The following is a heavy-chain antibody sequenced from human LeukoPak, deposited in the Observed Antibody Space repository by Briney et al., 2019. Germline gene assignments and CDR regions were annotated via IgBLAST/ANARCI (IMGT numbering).Heavy chain of an antibody. CDR3: ARDLVTVTKGFDI. CDR1: GDSFSSHY. V-gene: IGHV4-59*11. CDR2: ISYIGTT. J-gene: IGHJ3*02. Sequence: SETLSLTCVVSGDSFSSHYWTWIRQSPGKGLEWIGYISYIGTTNYNPSLKSRVTISIDTSKNQFPLKLRSVTAAGTAVYYCARDLVTVTKGFDIWGQGTMISVSS. D-gene: IGHD4-17*01.